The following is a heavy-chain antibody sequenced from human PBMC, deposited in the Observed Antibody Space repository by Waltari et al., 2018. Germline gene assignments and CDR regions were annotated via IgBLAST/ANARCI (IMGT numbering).Heavy chain of an antibody. J-gene: IGHJ3*02. V-gene: IGHV3-7*01. CDR3: ASGLVVYARGHDAFDI. Sequence: EVQLVESGGGLVQPGGSLRLSCAASGFTFSSYWMSWVRQAPGKGLEWVANIKQDGSEKYYVDSVKGRFTISRDNAKNSLYLQMNSLRAEDTAVYYCASGLVVYARGHDAFDIWGQGTMVTVSS. D-gene: IGHD2-8*02. CDR1: GFTFSSYW. CDR2: IKQDGSEK.